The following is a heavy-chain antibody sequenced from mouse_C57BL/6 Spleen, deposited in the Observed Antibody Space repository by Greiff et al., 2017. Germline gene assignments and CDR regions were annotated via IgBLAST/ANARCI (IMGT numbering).Heavy chain of an antibody. V-gene: IGHV1-47*01. Sequence: LQLQQSGAGLLKPGASVKMSYMASAFTFTTYPLEWMWQNHGKSLVWIGNFHPYNDYTKYTETVKGQVTLTGEKASSTVYLELSRLTSEDSAVYYCARRRTGAGPYFHYWTHGPTLTVSS. D-gene: IGHD3-3*01. CDR3: ARRRTGAGPYFHY. CDR2: FHPYNDYT. CDR1: AFTFTTYP. J-gene: IGHJ2*01.